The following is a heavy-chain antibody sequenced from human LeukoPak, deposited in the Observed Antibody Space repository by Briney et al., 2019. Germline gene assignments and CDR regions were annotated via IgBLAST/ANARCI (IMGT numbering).Heavy chain of an antibody. CDR1: GFTFSSYW. CDR3: ARNSFLGYCSGGSCFGTNIDFDY. CDR2: IKQDGSEK. J-gene: IGHJ4*02. Sequence: GGSLRLSCAASGFTFSSYWMSWVRQASGKGLEWVANIKQDGSEKYYVDSVKGRFTISRDNAKNSLYLQMNSLRAEDTAVYYCARNSFLGYCSGGSCFGTNIDFDYWGQGTLVTVSS. D-gene: IGHD2-15*01. V-gene: IGHV3-7*01.